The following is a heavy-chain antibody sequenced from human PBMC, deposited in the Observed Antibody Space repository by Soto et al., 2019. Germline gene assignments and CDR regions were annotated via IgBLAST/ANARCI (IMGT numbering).Heavy chain of an antibody. V-gene: IGHV1-18*01. CDR2: ISAYNGDT. Sequence: GASVKVSCKASGYTFSSYCYAWVRQAPGQGLEWMGWISAYNGDTNYAQKFQDRVTLTTDTSTTTAYMELRNLGSDDTAVYYCARSGAYCTSITCLFDSFWGLGTLVTVSS. D-gene: IGHD2-8*01. J-gene: IGHJ4*02. CDR1: GYTFSSYC. CDR3: ARSGAYCTSITCLFDSF.